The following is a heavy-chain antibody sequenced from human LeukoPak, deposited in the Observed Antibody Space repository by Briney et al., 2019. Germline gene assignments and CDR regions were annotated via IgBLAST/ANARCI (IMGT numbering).Heavy chain of an antibody. J-gene: IGHJ5*02. CDR2: ISSSSSYI. CDR1: GFTFSSCN. CDR3: ARDERDVVVTAIQRGWFDP. Sequence: GGSLRLSCAASGFTFSSCNMNCGRQAPGKGLEWVSSISSSSSYIYYADSVKGRFTISRDNAKNSLYLQMNSLRAEDTAVYYCARDERDVVVTAIQRGWFDPWGQGTLVTVSS. D-gene: IGHD2-21*02. V-gene: IGHV3-21*01.